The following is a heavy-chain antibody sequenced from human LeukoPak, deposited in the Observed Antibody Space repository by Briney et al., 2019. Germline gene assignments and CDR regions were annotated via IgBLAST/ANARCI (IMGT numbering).Heavy chain of an antibody. V-gene: IGHV4-59*11. Sequence: SETLSLTCNVSGGSISSHYWSWIRQPPGKGLEWIGYIYYSGSTNYNPSLKSRVTISVDTSKNQFSLKLSSVTAADTAVYYCARRQYSSGWYDYWGQGTLVTVSS. CDR3: ARRQYSSGWYDY. J-gene: IGHJ4*02. CDR2: IYYSGST. D-gene: IGHD6-19*01. CDR1: GGSISSHY.